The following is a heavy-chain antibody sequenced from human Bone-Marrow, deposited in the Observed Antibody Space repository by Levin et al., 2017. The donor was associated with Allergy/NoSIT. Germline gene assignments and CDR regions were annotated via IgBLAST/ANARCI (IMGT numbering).Heavy chain of an antibody. V-gene: IGHV3-30*18. CDR1: GFTFSNFG. CDR3: AKEWEQWLEYFDY. CDR2: ISYEGSNE. J-gene: IGHJ4*02. D-gene: IGHD6-19*01. Sequence: GESLKISCAASGFTFSNFGMHWVRQAPGKGLEWVAVISYEGSNEYYADSVKGRFTISRDNSNNTLYLQMNSLRPDDTAVYYCAKEWEQWLEYFDYWGQGTLVSVSS.